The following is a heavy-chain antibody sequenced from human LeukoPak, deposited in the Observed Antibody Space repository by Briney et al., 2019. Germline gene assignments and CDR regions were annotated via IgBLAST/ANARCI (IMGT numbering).Heavy chain of an antibody. CDR2: IYDSGST. V-gene: IGHV4-59*01. D-gene: IGHD5-24*01. CDR1: GGSMSSYY. Sequence: PSETLSLTCTVSGGSMSSYYWSWIRQPPGGGLEWIGYIYDSGSTNYNPSFKSRVTISADTSKKKFSLKLTSVTAADTAVYYCAGGRWLRLPHYWGQGTLVTVSS. CDR3: AGGRWLRLPHY. J-gene: IGHJ4*02.